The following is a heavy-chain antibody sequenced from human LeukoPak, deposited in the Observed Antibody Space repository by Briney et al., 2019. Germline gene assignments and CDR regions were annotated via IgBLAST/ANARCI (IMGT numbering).Heavy chain of an antibody. Sequence: ASVKVSCKASGYTFTSYAISWVRQAPGQGLEWMGGIIPIFGTANYAQKFQGRVTITADKSTSTAYMELSSLRAEDTAVYYCARKGYFDWITGFDPWGQGTLVTVSS. D-gene: IGHD3-9*01. J-gene: IGHJ5*02. CDR1: GYTFTSYA. V-gene: IGHV1-69*06. CDR3: ARKGYFDWITGFDP. CDR2: IIPIFGTA.